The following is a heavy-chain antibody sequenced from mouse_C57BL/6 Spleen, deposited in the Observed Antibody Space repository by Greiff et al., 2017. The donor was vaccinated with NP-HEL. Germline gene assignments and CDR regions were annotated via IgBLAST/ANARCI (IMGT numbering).Heavy chain of an antibody. CDR2: ISSGSSTI. CDR1: GFTFSDYG. Sequence: DVQLVESGGGLVKPGGSLKLSCAASGFTFSDYGMHWVRQAPEKGLEWVAYISSGSSTIYYADTVKGRFTISRDNAKNTLFLQMTSLRSEDTAMYYCATYGYDGPFDYWGQGTTLTVSS. J-gene: IGHJ2*01. D-gene: IGHD2-2*01. CDR3: ATYGYDGPFDY. V-gene: IGHV5-17*01.